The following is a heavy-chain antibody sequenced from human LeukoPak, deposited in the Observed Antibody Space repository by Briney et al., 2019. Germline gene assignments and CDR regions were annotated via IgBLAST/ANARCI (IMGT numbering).Heavy chain of an antibody. D-gene: IGHD3-9*01. CDR3: ARVSHDILTGYHKTDYYYYMDV. CDR1: GYTFTGYY. Sequence: GXXVTVSCKASGYTFTGYYMHWVRQAPGQGVEGMGWINPNSGGTNYAQKFQGRVTMTRDTSISTAYMELSRLRSDDTAVYYCARVSHDILTGYHKTDYYYYMDVWGKGTTVTISS. V-gene: IGHV1-2*02. J-gene: IGHJ6*03. CDR2: INPNSGGT.